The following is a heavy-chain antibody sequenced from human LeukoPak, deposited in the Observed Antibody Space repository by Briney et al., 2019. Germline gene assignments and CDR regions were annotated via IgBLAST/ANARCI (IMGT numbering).Heavy chain of an antibody. J-gene: IGHJ4*02. CDR2: IIPIFGTA. V-gene: IGHV1-69*13. CDR1: GGTLSRYA. D-gene: IGHD3-22*01. Sequence: SVKVSCKASGGTLSRYAISWVRQAPGQGLEWMGGIIPIFGTANYAQKFQGRVTITADESTSTAYMELSSLRSEDTAVYYCARWSEHSSDYCAGGQGTLVTVSS. CDR3: ARWSEHSSDYCA.